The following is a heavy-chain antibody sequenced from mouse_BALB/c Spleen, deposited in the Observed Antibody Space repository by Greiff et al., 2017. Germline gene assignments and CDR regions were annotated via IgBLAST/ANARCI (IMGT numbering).Heavy chain of an antibody. Sequence: VQLQESAAELARPGASVKMSCKASGYTFTSYTMHWVKQRPGQGLEWIGYINPSSGYTEYNQKFKDKTTLTADKSSSTAYMQLSSLTSEDSAVYYCARDYGPYYFDYWGQGTTLTVSS. J-gene: IGHJ2*01. V-gene: IGHV1-4*02. CDR2: INPSSGYT. CDR1: GYTFTSYT. CDR3: ARDYGPYYFDY. D-gene: IGHD1-2*01.